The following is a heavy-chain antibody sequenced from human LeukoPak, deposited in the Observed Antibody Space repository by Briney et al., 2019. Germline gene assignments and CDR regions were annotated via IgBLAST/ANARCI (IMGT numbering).Heavy chain of an antibody. V-gene: IGHV4-59*01. CDR3: ARLVTRGYYDSSGRRIDAFDI. J-gene: IGHJ3*02. D-gene: IGHD3-22*01. CDR1: GGSINSYY. Sequence: SETLSLTCTVSGGSINSYYWSWIRQPPGKGLEWIGYIYYSGSTNYNPSLKSRVTISVDTSKNQFSLRLSSVTAADTAVYYCARLVTRGYYDSSGRRIDAFDIWGQGTMVTVSS. CDR2: IYYSGST.